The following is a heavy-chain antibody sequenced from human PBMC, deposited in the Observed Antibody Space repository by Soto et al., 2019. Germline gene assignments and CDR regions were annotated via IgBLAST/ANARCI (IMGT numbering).Heavy chain of an antibody. J-gene: IGHJ6*02. CDR3: TSTIFGVVIPGGYYYGMDV. CDR1: GYSFTSYW. V-gene: IGHV5-51*01. D-gene: IGHD3-3*01. CDR2: IYPGDSDT. Sequence: PGESLKISCKGSGYSFTSYWIGWVRQMPGKGLKWMGIIYPGDSDTRYSPSFQGQVTISADKSISTAYLQWSSLKTEDTAVYYCTSTIFGVVIPGGYYYGMDVWGQGTTVTVSS.